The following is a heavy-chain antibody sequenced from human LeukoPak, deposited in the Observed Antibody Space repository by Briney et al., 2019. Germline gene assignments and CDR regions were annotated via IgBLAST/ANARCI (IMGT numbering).Heavy chain of an antibody. CDR2: VLTSGTT. CDR3: ARDLCRNGYCGGDQVGAAFDI. V-gene: IGHV4-61*02. Sequence: PSETLSLTCTVSGGSINSGSYYWSWIRQPAGKGLEWIGRVLTSGTTNYNPSLKSRVSISVDTSKNQFSLNLSSVTAADTAVYYCARDLCRNGYCGGDQVGAAFDIWGQGTMVTVSS. CDR1: GGSINSGSYY. D-gene: IGHD2-21*02. J-gene: IGHJ3*02.